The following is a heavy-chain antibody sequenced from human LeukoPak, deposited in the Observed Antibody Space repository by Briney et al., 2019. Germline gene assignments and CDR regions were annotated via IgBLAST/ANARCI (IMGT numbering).Heavy chain of an antibody. V-gene: IGHV1-8*01. CDR3: ARGRGRYLGATPALLG. D-gene: IGHD1-26*01. CDR2: MNPNSGNT. Sequence: ASVKVSCKASGYTFTSYDINWVRQATGQGLEWMGWMNPNSGNTGYAQKFQGRVTMTRNTSISTAYMELSSLRSEDTAVYYCARGRGRYLGATPALLGWGQGTLVTVSS. CDR1: GYTFTSYD. J-gene: IGHJ4*02.